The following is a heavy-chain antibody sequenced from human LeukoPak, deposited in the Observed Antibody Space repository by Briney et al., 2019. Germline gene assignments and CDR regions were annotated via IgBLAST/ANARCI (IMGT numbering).Heavy chain of an antibody. CDR1: GFTFSSYA. Sequence: GRSLRLSCAASGFTFSSYAMHRVRQAPGKGLEWVAVISYDGSNKYYADSVKGRFTISRDNSKNTLYLQMNSLRAEDTAVYYCAREGVTTGLLDYWGQGTLVTVSS. D-gene: IGHD4-17*01. J-gene: IGHJ4*02. CDR3: AREGVTTGLLDY. V-gene: IGHV3-30*04. CDR2: ISYDGSNK.